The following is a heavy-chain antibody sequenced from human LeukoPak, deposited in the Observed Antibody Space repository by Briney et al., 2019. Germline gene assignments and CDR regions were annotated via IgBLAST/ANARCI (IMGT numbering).Heavy chain of an antibody. J-gene: IGHJ4*02. Sequence: SETLSLTCTVSGGXISRIIYYWGWIRQPPGKGLEWIGSIYYTGSTYYTPSLRSRVTISVDTSKNQFSLKLSAVTAADTAVYYCARVVRDGSGYNYYFDYWGQGTLVTVSS. D-gene: IGHD3-22*01. CDR1: GGXISRIIYY. CDR3: ARVVRDGSGYNYYFDY. V-gene: IGHV4-39*01. CDR2: IYYTGST.